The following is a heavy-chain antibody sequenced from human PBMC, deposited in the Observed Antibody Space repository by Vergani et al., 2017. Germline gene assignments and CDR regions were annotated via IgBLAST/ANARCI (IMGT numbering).Heavy chain of an antibody. D-gene: IGHD6-6*01. CDR1: GSSISPYY. Sequence: QVQLQESGPGLVKPSETLSLICIVSGSSISPYYWSWIRQPAGKGLEWIWRIYTSECTNYNPSRKSRVTMSVDTSKNQFSLKLCSVTAADTAVYYCAREYSSSVGFLAYWVQGTLVTVSS. CDR3: AREYSSSVGFLAY. V-gene: IGHV4-4*07. CDR2: IYTSECT. J-gene: IGHJ4*02.